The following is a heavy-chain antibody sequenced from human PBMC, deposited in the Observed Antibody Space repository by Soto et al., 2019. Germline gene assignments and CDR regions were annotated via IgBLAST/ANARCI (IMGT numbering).Heavy chain of an antibody. D-gene: IGHD2-8*02. CDR1: GFTFSGYG. CDR2: ISYDGSNK. V-gene: IGHV3-30*18. J-gene: IGHJ6*01. Sequence: QVQLVESGGGGVQPGTSVRLSCAASGFTFSGYGMHWVRQAPGKGLEWVAAISYDGSNKHYADSVKGRFTISRDNSKNTLSLEMNGLRGEDTAVYHCAKGLVGYVFGVQDYHYGMDVWGQGATVIVSS. CDR3: AKGLVGYVFGVQDYHYGMDV.